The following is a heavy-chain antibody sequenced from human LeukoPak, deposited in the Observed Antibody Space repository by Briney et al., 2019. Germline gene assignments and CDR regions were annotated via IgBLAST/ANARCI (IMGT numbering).Heavy chain of an antibody. D-gene: IGHD3-9*01. Sequence: SVKVSCKASGGTFSSYAISRVRQAPGQGLEWMGRIIPIFGTANYAQKFQGRVTITTDESTSTAYMELSSLRSEDTAVYYCARGPDILTGYMDYWGQGTLVTVSS. J-gene: IGHJ4*02. V-gene: IGHV1-69*05. CDR1: GGTFSSYA. CDR2: IIPIFGTA. CDR3: ARGPDILTGYMDY.